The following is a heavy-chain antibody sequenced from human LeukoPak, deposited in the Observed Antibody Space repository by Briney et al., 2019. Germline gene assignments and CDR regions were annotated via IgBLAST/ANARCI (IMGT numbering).Heavy chain of an antibody. J-gene: IGHJ5*02. CDR1: EFTFSSYG. V-gene: IGHV3-23*01. CDR3: ARDAGYYVHDL. CDR2: ISGSAGST. D-gene: IGHD3-10*02. Sequence: GGSLRLSCAASEFTFSSYGMSWVRQAPGKGLEWVSVISGSAGSTYYADSVKGRFTISRDNSKNTLYLQMNSLRAEDTAVYYCARDAGYYVHDLWGQGTLVTVSS.